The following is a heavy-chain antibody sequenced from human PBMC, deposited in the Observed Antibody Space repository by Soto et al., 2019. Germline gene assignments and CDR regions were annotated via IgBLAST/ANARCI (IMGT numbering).Heavy chain of an antibody. CDR1: GDTLGSFA. J-gene: IGHJ4*02. V-gene: IGHV1-69*01. CDR3: ATEGVSVPDGTFEY. Sequence: QVQLVQSWAEVLNPGSSLKVSCKASGDTLGSFAFSWVRQAPGQGLEWLGGIIPILRSVSHAQRFQGRLTITAYESSRTVFMELSRLTSEYTADYYCATEGVSVPDGTFEYWGQGTLVTVSS. D-gene: IGHD3-10*01. CDR2: IIPILRSV.